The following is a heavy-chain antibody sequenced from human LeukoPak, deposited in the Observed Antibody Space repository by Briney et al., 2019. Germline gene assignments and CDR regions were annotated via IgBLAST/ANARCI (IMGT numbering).Heavy chain of an antibody. V-gene: IGHV3-11*01. Sequence: GGSLRLSCAASGSTFSDYNMRWIRQAPGKGLEWVSSISRSGSTKYYADSVKGRFTISRDNAKNSLFLQMNSLRAEDTAVYYCARTRGPQDYWGQGTLVTVSS. J-gene: IGHJ4*02. D-gene: IGHD5-12*01. CDR3: ARTRGPQDY. CDR2: ISRSGSTK. CDR1: GSTFSDYN.